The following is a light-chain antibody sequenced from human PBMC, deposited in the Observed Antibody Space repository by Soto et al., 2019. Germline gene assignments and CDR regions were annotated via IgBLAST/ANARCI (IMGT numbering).Light chain of an antibody. CDR3: QQYDSDSST. Sequence: DIQMTQSPSTLSASVGDRVTITCRASQSINNWLAWYQQKPGKAPKLLIYEASSLLSGVPSRFRGSGSGTEFTLPISSLQPDDFADYYAQQYDSDSSTFGQGTKL. J-gene: IGKJ2*01. CDR2: EAS. V-gene: IGKV1-5*03. CDR1: QSINNW.